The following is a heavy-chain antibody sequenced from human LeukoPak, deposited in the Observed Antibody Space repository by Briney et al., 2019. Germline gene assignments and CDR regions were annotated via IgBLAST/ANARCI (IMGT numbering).Heavy chain of an antibody. J-gene: IGHJ4*02. CDR3: AKFVTMVRGVIPHYFDY. CDR1: GFTFSSYW. D-gene: IGHD3-10*01. CDR2: IKQDGSEK. Sequence: PGGSLRLSCAASGFTFSSYWMSWVRQAPGKGLEWVANIKQDGSEKYYVDSVKGRFTISRDNAKNSLYLQMNSLRAEDTAVYYCAKFVTMVRGVIPHYFDYWGQGTLVTVSS. V-gene: IGHV3-7*03.